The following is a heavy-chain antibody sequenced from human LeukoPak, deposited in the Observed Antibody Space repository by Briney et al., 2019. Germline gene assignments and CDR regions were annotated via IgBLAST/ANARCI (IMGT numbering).Heavy chain of an antibody. V-gene: IGHV2-5*02. CDR3: AQAYSSSWYRGVGAFDI. D-gene: IGHD6-13*01. Sequence: SGPTLVNPTQTLTLTCTFSGFSLSTSGVGVGWIRQPPGKALEWLALIYWDDDKRYSPSLKSRLTITKDTSKNQVVLTMTNMDPVDTATYYCAQAYSSSWYRGVGAFDIWGQGTMVTVSS. CDR1: GFSLSTSGVG. CDR2: IYWDDDK. J-gene: IGHJ3*02.